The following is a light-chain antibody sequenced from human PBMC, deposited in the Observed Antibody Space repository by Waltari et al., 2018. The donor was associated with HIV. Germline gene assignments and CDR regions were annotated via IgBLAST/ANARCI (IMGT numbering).Light chain of an antibody. V-gene: IGLV7-43*01. Sequence: QTVVTQEPSLTVSPGGKVTLTCASSTGAVTSGYYPNWFQQKPGQAPRPLIYSTSNKHSSTPARFSGSLLGGKAALTLSGVQPEDEAEYYCLLYYGGAWVFGGGTKLTVL. CDR1: TGAVTSGYY. CDR2: STS. CDR3: LLYYGGAWV. J-gene: IGLJ3*02.